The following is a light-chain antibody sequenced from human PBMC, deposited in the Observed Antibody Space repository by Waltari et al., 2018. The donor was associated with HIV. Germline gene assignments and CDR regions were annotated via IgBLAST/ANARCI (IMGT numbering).Light chain of an antibody. CDR3: QQYETSPPMST. Sequence: EFLLTQSPDTLSLSPGERVTLSCRATETVSSDYLTWYQQRPGRAPRLLLYGASTRATDIPDRFTGSGSATDFTLTIKRLEPEDVAVYYCQQYETSPPMSTFGQGTRLE. V-gene: IGKV3-20*01. J-gene: IGKJ2*01. CDR1: ETVSSDY. CDR2: GAS.